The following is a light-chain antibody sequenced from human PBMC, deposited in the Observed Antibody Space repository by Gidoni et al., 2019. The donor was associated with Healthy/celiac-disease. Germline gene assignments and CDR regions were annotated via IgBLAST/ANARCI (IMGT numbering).Light chain of an antibody. J-gene: IGKJ3*01. CDR3: QQYDNLPFT. CDR2: DAS. Sequence: DNQMHQSPSALSASVGDRVTITCQASQDISNYLNWYQQKPGKAPKLLIYDASNLETGVPSRFSGSGSGTDFTFTISSLQPEDIATYYCQQYDNLPFTFGPGTKVEIK. V-gene: IGKV1-33*01. CDR1: QDISNY.